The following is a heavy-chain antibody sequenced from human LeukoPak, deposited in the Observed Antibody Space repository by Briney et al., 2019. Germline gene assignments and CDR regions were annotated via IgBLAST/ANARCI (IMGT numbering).Heavy chain of an antibody. J-gene: IGHJ4*02. CDR3: ARREAIYWGAAIDY. Sequence: GGSLRLSCAASGFSFSSYAMNWVRQAPGKGLDWVAVISYDGSNKYYADSVKGRFTISRDKSKNTLYLQMNSLRAEDTAVYYCARREAIYWGAAIDYWGQGTLVTVSS. D-gene: IGHD6-13*01. CDR2: ISYDGSNK. CDR1: GFSFSSYA. V-gene: IGHV3-30-3*01.